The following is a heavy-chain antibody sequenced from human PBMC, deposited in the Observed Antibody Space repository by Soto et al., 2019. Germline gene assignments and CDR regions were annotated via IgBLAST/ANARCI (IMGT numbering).Heavy chain of an antibody. CDR1: GFTFSEYS. Sequence: PGGSLRLSCSASGFTFSEYSMHWVRQAPGKGLQYVSTISSDGDITYYADSVKGRFTISRDNSKNTVYLQMNSLTAGDTALYYCAKATATGGGAFDICGQGTMVTVSS. CDR3: AKATATGGGAFDI. J-gene: IGHJ3*02. V-gene: IGHV3-64*04. D-gene: IGHD2-8*02. CDR2: ISSDGDIT.